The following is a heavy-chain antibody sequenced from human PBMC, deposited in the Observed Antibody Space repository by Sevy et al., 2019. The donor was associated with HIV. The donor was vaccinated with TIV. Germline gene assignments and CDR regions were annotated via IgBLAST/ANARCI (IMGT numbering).Heavy chain of an antibody. CDR3: ATDITAAAGTGDYYYYGMDV. J-gene: IGHJ6*02. CDR2: SDPEDGET. CDR1: GYTLTELS. Sequence: ASVKVSCKVSGYTLTELSMHWVRQAPGKGLEWMGGSDPEDGETIYAQKFQGRVTMTEDTSTDTAYMELSSLRSEDTAVYYCATDITAAAGTGDYYYYGMDVWGQGTTVTVSS. V-gene: IGHV1-24*01. D-gene: IGHD6-13*01.